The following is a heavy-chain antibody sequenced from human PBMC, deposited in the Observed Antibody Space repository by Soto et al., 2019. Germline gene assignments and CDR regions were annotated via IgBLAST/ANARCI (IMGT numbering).Heavy chain of an antibody. J-gene: IGHJ4*02. CDR2: FGVGGNYI. D-gene: IGHD7-27*01. CDR1: GFTFSNYA. V-gene: IGHV3-23*01. CDR3: ATHAISANQVWAYFDY. Sequence: GWSLRLSCAASGFTFSNYAMNWVRQAPGKGLEWVSGFGVGGNYIYYADSVKGRFTISRDNSKNTLYLQMNSLRAEDTAVYYCATHAISANQVWAYFDYWGQGTPVTVS.